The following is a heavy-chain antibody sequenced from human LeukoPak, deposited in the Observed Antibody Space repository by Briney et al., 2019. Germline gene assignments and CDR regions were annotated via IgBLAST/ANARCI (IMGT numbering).Heavy chain of an antibody. D-gene: IGHD3-22*01. Sequence: GGSLRLSCAASGFTVSSNYMSWVRQAPGKGLEWVSVIYSGGTTYYADSVRGRFTISRDNSKNTLYLQMNSLRAEDTAVYYCARDLGYYDSSGLANEAHFDYWGQGTLVTVSS. CDR2: IYSGGTT. CDR1: GFTVSSNY. J-gene: IGHJ4*02. V-gene: IGHV3-53*01. CDR3: ARDLGYYDSSGLANEAHFDY.